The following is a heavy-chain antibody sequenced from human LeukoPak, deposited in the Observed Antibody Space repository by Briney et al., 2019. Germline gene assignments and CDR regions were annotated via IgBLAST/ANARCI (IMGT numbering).Heavy chain of an antibody. Sequence: SETLSLTCTVSGXSISSYYWSWIRQPPGKGQEWIGYIYYSGSTNYNPSLKSRVTISVDTSKNQFSLNLGSVTAADTAVYYCARVRGSYCDYWGQGTLVTVSS. CDR2: IYYSGST. CDR1: GXSISSYY. CDR3: ARVRGSYCDY. J-gene: IGHJ4*02. D-gene: IGHD1-26*01. V-gene: IGHV4-59*01.